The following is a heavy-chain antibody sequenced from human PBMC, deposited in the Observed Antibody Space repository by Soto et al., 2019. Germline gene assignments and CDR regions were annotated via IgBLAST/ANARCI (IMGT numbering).Heavy chain of an antibody. V-gene: IGHV3-23*01. Sequence: GGSLRLSCAASGFSFRTYAMSWVRQPPGRGLEWVSATDTSGGSTYYADSVKGRFTVSRDNSRNTLHLQMNGLRAEDTAVYYCAKDQAEGGFTYGFFYYYGLDVWGQGTTVTVSS. J-gene: IGHJ6*02. CDR3: AKDQAEGGFTYGFFYYYGLDV. CDR2: TDTSGGST. D-gene: IGHD5-18*01. CDR1: GFSFRTYA.